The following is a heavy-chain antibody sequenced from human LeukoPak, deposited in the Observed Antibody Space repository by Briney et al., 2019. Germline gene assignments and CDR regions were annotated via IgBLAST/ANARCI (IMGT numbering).Heavy chain of an antibody. D-gene: IGHD3-16*02. J-gene: IGHJ4*02. CDR1: GFTVRSNY. CDR2: ISSSGSTI. CDR3: AVLYDYVWGSYRSDY. V-gene: IGHV3-11*01. Sequence: GGSLRLSCAASGFTVRSNYMSWIRQAPGKGLEWVSYISSSGSTIYYADSVKGRFTISRDNAKNSLYLQMNSLRAEDTAVYYCAVLYDYVWGSYRSDYWGQGTLVTVSS.